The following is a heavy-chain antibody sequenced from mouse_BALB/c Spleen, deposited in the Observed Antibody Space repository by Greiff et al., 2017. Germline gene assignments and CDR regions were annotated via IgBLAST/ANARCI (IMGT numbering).Heavy chain of an antibody. J-gene: IGHJ4*01. CDR3: ARGDYGNYEDYAMDY. CDR1: GFTFSDYY. CDR2: ISDGGSYT. D-gene: IGHD2-1*01. Sequence: EVKLEESGGGLVKPGGSLKLSCAASGFTFSDYYMYWVRQTPEKRLEWVATISDGGSYTYYPDSVKGRFTISRDNAKNNLYLQMSSLKSEDTAMYYCARGDYGNYEDYAMDYWGQGTSVTVSS. V-gene: IGHV5-4*02.